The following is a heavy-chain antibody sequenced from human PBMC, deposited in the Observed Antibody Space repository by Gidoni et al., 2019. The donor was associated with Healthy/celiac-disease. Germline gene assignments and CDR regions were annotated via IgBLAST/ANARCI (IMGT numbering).Heavy chain of an antibody. CDR1: GFTFGSYW. V-gene: IGHV3-7*01. Sequence: EVQLVESGGGWVQPGGSLGLSCAASGFTFGSYWMSWVRQAPGKGLEWVANIQQDGSEKSYVDSVKGRFTISRDNAKHSLYLQMNSLRAEDTSVYYCAREGSVVVPAAAGSYYYYGMDVWGQGTTVTVSS. CDR3: AREGSVVVPAAAGSYYYYGMDV. J-gene: IGHJ6*02. D-gene: IGHD2-2*01. CDR2: IQQDGSEK.